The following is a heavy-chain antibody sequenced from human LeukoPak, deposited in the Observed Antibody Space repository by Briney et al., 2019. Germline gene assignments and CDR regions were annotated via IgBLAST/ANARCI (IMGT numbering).Heavy chain of an antibody. J-gene: IGHJ5*02. CDR1: VYSITSGYY. V-gene: IGHV4-38-2*02. CDR2: INHSGST. Sequence: SETLSLTCTVSVYSITSGYYWGWIRPPPGKGLEWIGEINHSGSTNYNPSLKSRVTISVDTSKNQFSLKLSSVTAADTAVYYCASSIPDAWFDPWGQGTLVTVSS. CDR3: ASSIPDAWFDP.